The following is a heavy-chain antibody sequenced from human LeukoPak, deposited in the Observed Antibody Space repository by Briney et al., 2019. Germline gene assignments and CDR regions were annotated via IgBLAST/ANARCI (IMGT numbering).Heavy chain of an antibody. CDR1: GFTFSSYA. CDR2: ISYDGSNK. CDR3: ARDGYSGSSFDY. J-gene: IGHJ4*02. Sequence: GGSLRLSCAASGFTFSSYAMHWVRQAPGKGLEWVAVISYDGSNKYYADSVKGRFTISRDNSKNTLYLQMNSLRAEDTAVYYCARDGYSGSSFDYWGQGTLVTVSS. V-gene: IGHV3-30-3*01. D-gene: IGHD1-26*01.